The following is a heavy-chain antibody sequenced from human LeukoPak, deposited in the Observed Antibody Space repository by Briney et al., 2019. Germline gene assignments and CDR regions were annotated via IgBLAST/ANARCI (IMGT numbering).Heavy chain of an antibody. CDR1: GYTFTGNY. J-gene: IGHJ6*04. Sequence: VSVKVSCKASGYTFTGNYMHWLRQAPGQGLQWMGWINPNSGGTNYAQKFQGRVTMTRDTSISTAYMELSRLRSDDTAVYYCARDPMTTVTNGAFMDVWGKGTTVTVSS. CDR2: INPNSGGT. CDR3: ARDPMTTVTNGAFMDV. V-gene: IGHV1-2*02. D-gene: IGHD4-17*01.